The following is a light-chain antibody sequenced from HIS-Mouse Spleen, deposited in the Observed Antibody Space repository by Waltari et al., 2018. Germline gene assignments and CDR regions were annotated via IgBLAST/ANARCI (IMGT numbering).Light chain of an antibody. CDR1: KLGDKY. CDR2: QDS. J-gene: IGLJ2*01. CDR3: QAWDSSTAV. Sequence: SYELTQPPSVSVSPGQTASITCSGDKLGDKYACWYQQKPGQSPVLVIYQDSKRPSGCPERFSGSNSGNTATLTISGTQAMDEADYYCQAWDSSTAVFGGGTKLTVL. V-gene: IGLV3-1*01.